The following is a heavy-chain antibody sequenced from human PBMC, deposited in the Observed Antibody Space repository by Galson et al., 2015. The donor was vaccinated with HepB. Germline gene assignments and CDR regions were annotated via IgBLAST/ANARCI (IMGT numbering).Heavy chain of an antibody. CDR3: ARGRGADYGGNTGHFDY. CDR2: IWYDGSKK. D-gene: IGHD4-23*01. V-gene: IGHV3-33*01. J-gene: IGHJ4*02. CDR1: GFILSSYG. Sequence: SLRLSCAASGFILSSYGMHWVRQAPGKGLEWVAVIWYDGSKKYYADSVKGRFTTSRDNSKSTLYLQMDSLRVEDTAMFYCARGRGADYGGNTGHFDYWGQGTLVTVSS.